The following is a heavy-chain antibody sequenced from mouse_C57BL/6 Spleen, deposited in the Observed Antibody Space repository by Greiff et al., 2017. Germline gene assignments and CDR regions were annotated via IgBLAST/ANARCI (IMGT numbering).Heavy chain of an antibody. CDR3: ARSDDPYYCDY. CDR2: SKPNDGTT. V-gene: IGHV1-39*01. J-gene: IGHJ2*01. D-gene: IGHD2-3*01. CDR1: GYSVTDYN. Sequence: QLQESGPERVKPGASVKRSCKASGYSVTDYNMNWVKQSNGKRREGIGVSKPNDGTTSYNQKFKGKATLTVDQSSSTAYMQLNSLTSEDTAVYYCARSDDPYYCDYWGQGTTLTVSS.